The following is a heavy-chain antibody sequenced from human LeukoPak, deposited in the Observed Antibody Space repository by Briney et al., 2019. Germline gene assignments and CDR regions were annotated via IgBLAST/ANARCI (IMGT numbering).Heavy chain of an antibody. CDR2: IYPGDSDT. D-gene: IGHD3-22*01. Sequence: GESLKISCEASGYRFPSYWIGWVRQMPGKGLEWMGIIYPGDSDTKYSPSFQGQVTISADRSISTAYLQWNSLQASDTAVYFCARLSGYYDSTTGYIDYWGQGILATVSS. CDR1: GYRFPSYW. V-gene: IGHV5-51*01. J-gene: IGHJ4*02. CDR3: ARLSGYYDSTTGYIDY.